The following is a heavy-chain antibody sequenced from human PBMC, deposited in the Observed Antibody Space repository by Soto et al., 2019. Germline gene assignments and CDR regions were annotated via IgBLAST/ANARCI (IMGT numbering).Heavy chain of an antibody. CDR3: ARDDRCVSSSAPPHYYYYGMDV. V-gene: IGHV4-59*01. CDR1: GGSISSYY. CDR2: IYYSGST. J-gene: IGHJ6*02. Sequence: QVQLQESGPGLVKPSETLSLTCTVSGGSISSYYWSWIRQPPGKGLEWIGYIYYSGSTNYNPSLKSRVTISVDTSKDQSSLKLSSVTAADTAVYYCARDDRCVSSSAPPHYYYYGMDVWGQGTTVTVSS. D-gene: IGHD6-6*01.